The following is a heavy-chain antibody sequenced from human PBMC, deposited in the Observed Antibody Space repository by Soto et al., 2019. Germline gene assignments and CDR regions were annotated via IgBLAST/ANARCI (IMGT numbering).Heavy chain of an antibody. V-gene: IGHV3-73*01. CDR1: GFTFSGSA. J-gene: IGHJ3*02. D-gene: IGHD6-19*01. Sequence: GGSLRLSCAASGFTFSGSAMHWVRQASGKGLEWVGRIRSKANSYATAYAASGKGRFTISRDDSKNTAYLQMNSLKTEDTAVYYCTRPALGYSSGWYFTPLAFDIWGQGTMVTVSS. CDR2: IRSKANSYAT. CDR3: TRPALGYSSGWYFTPLAFDI.